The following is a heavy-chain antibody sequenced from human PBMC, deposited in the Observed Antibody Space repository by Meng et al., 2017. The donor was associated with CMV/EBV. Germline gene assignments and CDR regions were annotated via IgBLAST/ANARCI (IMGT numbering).Heavy chain of an antibody. CDR1: GFTFSSYS. CDR3: ARRAFWSGYLRDLVRDGMDV. Sequence: GESLKISCAASGFTFSSYSMNWVRQAPGKGLEWVSSISSSSSYIYYADSVKGRFTISRDNAKNSLYLQMNSLRAEDTAVYYCARRAFWSGYLRDLVRDGMDVWGQGTTVTVSS. V-gene: IGHV3-21*01. D-gene: IGHD3-3*01. J-gene: IGHJ6*02. CDR2: ISSSSSYI.